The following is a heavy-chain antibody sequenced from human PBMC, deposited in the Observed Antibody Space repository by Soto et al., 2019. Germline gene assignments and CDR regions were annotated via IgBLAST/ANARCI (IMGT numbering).Heavy chain of an antibody. V-gene: IGHV4-31*03. CDR2: IYYSGST. D-gene: IGHD3-10*01. CDR1: GGSISSGGYY. J-gene: IGHJ4*02. CDR3: ARVNLGFGELLFDY. Sequence: SETLSLTFTVSGGSISSGGYYWSWIRQHPGKGLEWIGYIYYSGSTYYNPSLKSRVTISVDTSKNQFSLKLSSVTAADTAVYYCARVNLGFGELLFDYWGQGTLVTVSS.